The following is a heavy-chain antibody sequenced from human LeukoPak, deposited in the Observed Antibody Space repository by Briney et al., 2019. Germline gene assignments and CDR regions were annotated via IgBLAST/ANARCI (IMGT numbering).Heavy chain of an antibody. CDR1: GFTFSSYA. Sequence: GGSLRLSCAASGFTFSSYAMSWVRQAPGKGLEWVSAISGSGGSTYYADSVKGRFTISRDNSKNTLYPQMNSLRAEDSAVYYCAKTPRTLITMIVVVNTGDYFDYWGQGTLVTVSS. V-gene: IGHV3-23*01. CDR2: ISGSGGST. CDR3: AKTPRTLITMIVVVNTGDYFDY. D-gene: IGHD3-22*01. J-gene: IGHJ4*02.